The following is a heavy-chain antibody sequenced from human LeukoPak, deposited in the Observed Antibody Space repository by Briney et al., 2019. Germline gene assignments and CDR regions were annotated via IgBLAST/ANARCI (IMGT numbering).Heavy chain of an antibody. J-gene: IGHJ4*02. CDR1: GGTFSSYA. CDR3: ARGRSGYSYGQAPYDY. Sequence: SVKVSCKASGGTFSSYAISWVRQAPGQGLEWMGGIIPIFGTANYAQKFQGRVTITTDESTSTAYMELSSLRSGDTAVYYCARGRSGYSYGQAPYDYWGQGTLVTVSS. V-gene: IGHV1-69*05. D-gene: IGHD5-18*01. CDR2: IIPIFGTA.